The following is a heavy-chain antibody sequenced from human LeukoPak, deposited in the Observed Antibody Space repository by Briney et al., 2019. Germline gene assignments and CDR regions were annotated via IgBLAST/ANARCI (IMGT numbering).Heavy chain of an antibody. D-gene: IGHD6-19*01. CDR3: ASNRIAVGFDY. Sequence: ASVKVSCKASGYTFTSYDINWVRQATGQGLEWMGWMNPNSGNTGYAQEFQGRVTMTRNTSISTAYMELSSLRSEDTAVYYCASNRIAVGFDYWGQGTLVTVST. V-gene: IGHV1-8*01. J-gene: IGHJ4*02. CDR1: GYTFTSYD. CDR2: MNPNSGNT.